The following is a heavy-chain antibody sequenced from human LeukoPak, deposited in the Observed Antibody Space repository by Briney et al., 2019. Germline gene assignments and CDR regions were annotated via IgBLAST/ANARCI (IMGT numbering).Heavy chain of an antibody. D-gene: IGHD5-24*01. J-gene: IGHJ5*02. CDR2: IIPIFGTA. CDR3: AREGDGYNSPNWFDP. Sequence: SVKVSCKASGGTFSSYANSWVRQAPGQGLEWMGGIIPIFGTANYAQKFQGRVTITTDESTSTAYMELSSLRSEDTAVYYCAREGDGYNSPNWFDPWGQGTLVTVSS. CDR1: GGTFSSYA. V-gene: IGHV1-69*05.